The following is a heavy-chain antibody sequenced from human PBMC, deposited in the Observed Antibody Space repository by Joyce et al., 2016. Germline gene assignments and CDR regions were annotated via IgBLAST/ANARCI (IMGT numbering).Heavy chain of an antibody. Sequence: QVQLVQSGAEVKKPGSSVKVSCKASGGTFSNYAINWVRQAPGQGLEWMGGIVPIFDTANDAQKFQGRVTITADESTSTAYMELSSLRSEDTAVYYCARAGRSYSYYEGPWFDPWGQGTLVTVSS. CDR3: ARAGRSYSYYEGPWFDP. D-gene: IGHD4-11*01. CDR2: IVPIFDTA. CDR1: GGTFSNYA. J-gene: IGHJ5*02. V-gene: IGHV1-69*01.